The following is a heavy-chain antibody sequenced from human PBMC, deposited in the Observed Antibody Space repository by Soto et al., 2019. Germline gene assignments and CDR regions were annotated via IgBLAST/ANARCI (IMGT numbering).Heavy chain of an antibody. CDR3: ARDYGSRPDYHGMDV. V-gene: IGHV1-2*02. CDR1: GYTFTGYY. Sequence: ASVKVSCKASGYTFTGYYMHWVRQAPGQGLEWMGWINPNSGGTNYAQKFQGRVTMTRDTSISTAYMELSRLRSDDTAVYYCARDYGSRPDYHGMDVWGQGTTVTVSS. J-gene: IGHJ6*02. D-gene: IGHD3-10*01. CDR2: INPNSGGT.